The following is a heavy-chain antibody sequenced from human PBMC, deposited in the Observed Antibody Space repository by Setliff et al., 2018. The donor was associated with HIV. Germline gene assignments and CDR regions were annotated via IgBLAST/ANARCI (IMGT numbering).Heavy chain of an antibody. CDR3: ATYHYYDATAYYVDLYYFDY. D-gene: IGHD3-22*01. CDR1: GFTFNHYA. Sequence: ASVKVSCKASGFTFNHYALSWVRQAPGQRPEWMGGTIPMSDIPNYAQNFQGRVTITADHSTTTTYMELSSLSSEDTAVYYCATYHYYDATAYYVDLYYFDYWGQGTQVTVSS. CDR2: TIPMSDIP. J-gene: IGHJ4*02. V-gene: IGHV1-69*10.